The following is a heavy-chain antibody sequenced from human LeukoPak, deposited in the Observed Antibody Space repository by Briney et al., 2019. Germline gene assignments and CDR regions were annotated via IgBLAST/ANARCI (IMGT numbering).Heavy chain of an antibody. Sequence: GGSLRLSCVASGFTFSSSWMSWVRQAPGKGLEWVSGINWNGGSTGYADSVKGRSTISRDNAKNSLYLQMNSLRAEDTALYYCARENYYGSGTEPYYYYYMDVWGKGTTVTVSS. V-gene: IGHV3-20*04. CDR1: GFTFSSSW. J-gene: IGHJ6*03. D-gene: IGHD3-10*01. CDR2: INWNGGST. CDR3: ARENYYGSGTEPYYYYYMDV.